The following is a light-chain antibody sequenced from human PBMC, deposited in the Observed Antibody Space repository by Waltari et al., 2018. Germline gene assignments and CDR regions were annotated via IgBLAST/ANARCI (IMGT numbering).Light chain of an antibody. CDR2: DAS. V-gene: IGKV3-11*01. Sequence: EIVLTQSPATLSVSPGERATLSCRASQSVSSYLAWYQHKPGQSPRLLIYDASNRATGSPARFSGSGAGTDFTLTISSLEPEDFAVYYCQQRSNWPKITFGQGTRLEIK. CDR1: QSVSSY. J-gene: IGKJ5*01. CDR3: QQRSNWPKIT.